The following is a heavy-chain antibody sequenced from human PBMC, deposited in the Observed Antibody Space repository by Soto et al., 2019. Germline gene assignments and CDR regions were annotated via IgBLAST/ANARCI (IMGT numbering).Heavy chain of an antibody. CDR2: IYYSGST. J-gene: IGHJ4*02. D-gene: IGHD3-9*01. CDR1: GGSVSSGRYY. CDR3: ARGSYDISTGYHFDY. Sequence: PSETLSLTCTVSGGSVSSGRYYWSWIRQPPGKGLEWIGYIYYSGSTNNNPSLKSRVTISLDTSKNQFSLKLSSVTAADTAVYYCARGSYDISTGYHFDYWGQGTLVTVSS. V-gene: IGHV4-61*01.